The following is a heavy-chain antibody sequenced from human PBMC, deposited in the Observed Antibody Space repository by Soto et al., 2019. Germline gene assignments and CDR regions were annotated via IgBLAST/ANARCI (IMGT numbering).Heavy chain of an antibody. CDR3: AKSLGQGYGLFRDYYYYGMDV. CDR1: GFTFSSYG. CDR2: ISYDGSNK. V-gene: IGHV3-30*18. J-gene: IGHJ6*02. D-gene: IGHD3-22*01. Sequence: QVQLVESGGGVVQPGRSLRLSCAASGFTFSSYGMHWVRQAPGKGLEWVAVISYDGSNKYYADSVKGRFTISRDNSKNTLYLQMNSLRAEDTVVYYCAKSLGQGYGLFRDYYYYGMDVCCQGTTVTVSS.